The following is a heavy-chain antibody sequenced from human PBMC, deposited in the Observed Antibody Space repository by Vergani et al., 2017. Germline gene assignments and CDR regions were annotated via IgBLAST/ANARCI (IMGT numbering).Heavy chain of an antibody. D-gene: IGHD2-2*01. CDR3: ARGYCSSTSCYGVAGWFDP. V-gene: IGHV4-39*07. CDR1: GGSISSSSYY. J-gene: IGHJ5*02. Sequence: QLQLQESGPGLVKPSETLSLTCTVSGGSISSSSYYWGWIRQPPGKGLEWIGSIYYSGSTYYNPSLKSRVTISVDRSKNQFSLKLSSVTAADTAVYYCARGYCSSTSCYGVAGWFDPWGQGTLVTVSS. CDR2: IYYSGST.